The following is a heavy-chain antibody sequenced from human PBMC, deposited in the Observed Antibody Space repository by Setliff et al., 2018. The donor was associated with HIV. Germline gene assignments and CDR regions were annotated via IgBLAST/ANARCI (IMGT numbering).Heavy chain of an antibody. CDR3: VRPRPYTGYEYWFDP. V-gene: IGHV4-39*01. D-gene: IGHD5-12*01. J-gene: IGHJ5*02. CDR1: GGSIGSSGYY. Sequence: SETLSLTCSVTGGSIGSSGYYWGWIRQSPGRGLEWIGSVSSTGKTSYNPSLKSRVTISVDSSKKKFSLDLASVTAADSAFYFCVRPRPYTGYEYWFDPWGQGTLVTVSS. CDR2: VSSTGKT.